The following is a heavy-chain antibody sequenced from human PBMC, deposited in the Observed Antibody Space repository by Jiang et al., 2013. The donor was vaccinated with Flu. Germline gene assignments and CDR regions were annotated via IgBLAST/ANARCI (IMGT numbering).Heavy chain of an antibody. CDR2: IDWDDDK. V-gene: IGHV2-70*01. Sequence: KPTQTLTLTCTFSGFSLSTSGMCVSWIRQPPGKALEWLALIDWDDDKYYSTSLKTRLTISKDTSKNQVVLTMTNMDPVDTATYYCARTRTRDGYNSWYDAFDIWGQGTMVTVSS. CDR1: GFSLSTSGMC. J-gene: IGHJ3*02. D-gene: IGHD5-24*01. CDR3: ARTRTRDGYNSWYDAFDI.